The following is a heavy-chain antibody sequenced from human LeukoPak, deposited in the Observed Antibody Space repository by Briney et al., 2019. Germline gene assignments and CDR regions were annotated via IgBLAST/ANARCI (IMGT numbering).Heavy chain of an antibody. D-gene: IGHD6-19*01. V-gene: IGHV4-59*01. J-gene: IGHJ6*02. CDR1: GGSISSYY. CDR2: IYYSGST. Sequence: SETLSLTCTVSGGSISSYYWSWIRQPPGKGLEWIGYIYYSGSTNYNPSLKSRVTISVDTSKNQFSLKLSSVTAAVTAVYYCARDRGEQWLSYYYYYGMDVWGQGTTVTVSS. CDR3: ARDRGEQWLSYYYYYGMDV.